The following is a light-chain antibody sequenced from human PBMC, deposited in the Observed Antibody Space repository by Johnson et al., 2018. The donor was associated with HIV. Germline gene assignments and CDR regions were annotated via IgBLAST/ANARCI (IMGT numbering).Light chain of an antibody. Sequence: QSVLTQPPSVSAAPGQKVTISCSGSSSNIENNYVSWYQQLPGTAPKVLIYENNKRPSGIPDRFSGSKSGTSATLDITGLQTGEEADYYCGTWDSSLSAGEYVFGTGTKVTVL. CDR3: GTWDSSLSAGEYV. CDR2: ENN. CDR1: SSNIENNY. J-gene: IGLJ1*01. V-gene: IGLV1-51*02.